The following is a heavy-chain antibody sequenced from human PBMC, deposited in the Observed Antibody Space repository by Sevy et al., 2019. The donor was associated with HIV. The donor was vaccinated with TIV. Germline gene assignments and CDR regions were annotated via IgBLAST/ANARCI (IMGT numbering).Heavy chain of an antibody. D-gene: IGHD2-21*02. CDR3: ARDIVYCGGDCYSRAQDY. CDR2: INPSGGST. V-gene: IGHV1-46*01. CDR1: GYTFTSYY. Sequence: ASVKVSCKASGYTFTSYYMHWVRQAPGQGLEWMGIINPSGGSTSYAQKFQGRVTMTRDTSTSTVYMELSSLRSEDTAVYYCARDIVYCGGDCYSRAQDYWGQGTLVTVSS. J-gene: IGHJ4*02.